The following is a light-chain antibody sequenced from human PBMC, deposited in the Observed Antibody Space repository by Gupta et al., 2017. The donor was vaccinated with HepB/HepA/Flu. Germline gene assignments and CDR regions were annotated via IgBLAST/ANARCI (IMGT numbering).Light chain of an antibody. CDR2: EVI. J-gene: IGLJ2*01. CDR3: CSYVGSNSVV. Sequence: QSALTQPASVSGSPGQSITISCTGSSSDVGSYNLVSCYQKYPGQAHKLIIHEVIKRPAGVSDRFSGSKSGDTASLTISGRQAEDEADYYCCSYVGSNSVVFGGGTKVTVL. V-gene: IGLV2-23*02. CDR1: SSDVGSYNL.